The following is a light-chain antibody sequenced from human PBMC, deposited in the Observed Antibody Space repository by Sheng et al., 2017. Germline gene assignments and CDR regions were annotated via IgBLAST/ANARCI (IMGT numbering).Light chain of an antibody. CDR2: DVS. CDR3: CSYAGAYTYWV. V-gene: IGLV2-11*01. Sequence: QSALTQPRSVSGSPGQSVTFSCTGTSSDVGGYNFVSWYQQHPGKAPKLIIYDVSRRPSGVPDRFSGSKSGNTASLTISGLQAEDEADYYCCSYAGAYTYWVFGGGTELTVL. J-gene: IGLJ3*02. CDR1: SSDVGGYNF.